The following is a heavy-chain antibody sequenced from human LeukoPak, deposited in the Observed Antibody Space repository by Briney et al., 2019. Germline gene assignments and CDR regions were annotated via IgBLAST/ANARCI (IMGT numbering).Heavy chain of an antibody. CDR1: GFTFSSYW. J-gene: IGHJ4*02. Sequence: GGSLRLSCAASGFTFSSYWMSWVRQAPGKGLEWVANIKQDESEKYYVDSVKGRFTISRDNAKNSLFLQMNSLRAEDTAVYHCARAGIFSSSYGISWDYWGQGALVAASS. V-gene: IGHV3-7*01. D-gene: IGHD6-6*01. CDR3: ARAGIFSSSYGISWDY. CDR2: IKQDESEK.